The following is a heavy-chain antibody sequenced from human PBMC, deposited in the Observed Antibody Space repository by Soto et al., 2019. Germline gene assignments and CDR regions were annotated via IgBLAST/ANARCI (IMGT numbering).Heavy chain of an antibody. CDR1: GFTFSSYG. Sequence: GGSLRLSCAASGFTFSSYGMHWVRQAPGKGLEWVAVIWYDGSNKYYADSVKGRFTISRDNSKNTLYLQMNSLRAEDTAVYYCARDRGYCSSTSCYAPYYYYGMDVWGQGTTVTVSS. CDR2: IWYDGSNK. J-gene: IGHJ6*02. V-gene: IGHV3-33*01. D-gene: IGHD2-2*01. CDR3: ARDRGYCSSTSCYAPYYYYGMDV.